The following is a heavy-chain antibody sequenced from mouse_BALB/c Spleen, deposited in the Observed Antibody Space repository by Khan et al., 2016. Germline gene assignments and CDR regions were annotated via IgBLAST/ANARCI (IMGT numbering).Heavy chain of an antibody. CDR3: ARENYGSSY. CDR1: GYAFSSYW. J-gene: IGHJ2*01. V-gene: IGHV1-80*01. Sequence: VQLQESGAELVRPGSSVKISCKASGYAFSSYWMNWVKQRPGQGLEWIGQIYPGDGDTNYNGKFKGKATLTADKSSSSAYMQLISLTSEDSAVYFCARENYGSSYWGQGTTLTVSS. D-gene: IGHD1-1*01. CDR2: IYPGDGDT.